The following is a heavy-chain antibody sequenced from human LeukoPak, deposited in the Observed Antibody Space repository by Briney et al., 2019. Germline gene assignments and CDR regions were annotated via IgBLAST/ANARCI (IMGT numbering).Heavy chain of an antibody. CDR1: GGSFSGYY. Sequence: SETLSLTCAVYGGSFSGYYWSWIRQPPGKGLEWIGEINHSGSTNDNPSPKSRVTISVDTSKNQFSLKLSSVTAADTAVYYCAGGRLQLVQSQSYYYYMDVWGKGTTVTVSS. D-gene: IGHD6-6*01. CDR3: AGGRLQLVQSQSYYYYMDV. V-gene: IGHV4-34*01. J-gene: IGHJ6*03. CDR2: INHSGST.